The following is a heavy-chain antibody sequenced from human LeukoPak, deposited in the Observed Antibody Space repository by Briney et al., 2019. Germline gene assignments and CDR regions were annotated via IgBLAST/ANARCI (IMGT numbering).Heavy chain of an antibody. CDR2: ISSHGSDK. V-gene: IGHV3-21*01. Sequence: GGSLRLSCAASGFTFSSYGMNWVRQAPGKGLEYVSAISSHGSDKYYADSVEGRFTISRDNPKNTLYLQMTRLRAEDTAVYCRGRAGYSSSWYPYYCVYWGGGTLVSVSS. D-gene: IGHD6-13*01. J-gene: IGHJ4*02. CDR3: GRAGYSSSWYPYYCVY. CDR1: GFTFSSYG.